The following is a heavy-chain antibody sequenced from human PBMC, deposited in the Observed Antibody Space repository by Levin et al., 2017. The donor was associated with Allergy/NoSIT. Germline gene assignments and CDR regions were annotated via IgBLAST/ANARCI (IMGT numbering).Heavy chain of an antibody. V-gene: IGHV5-51*01. CDR3: ARSGYSSGWYQDDYGMDV. CDR1: GYSFTSYW. D-gene: IGHD6-19*01. Sequence: GGSLRLSCKGSGYSFTSYWIGWVRQMPGKGLEWMGIIYPGDSDTRYSPSFQGQVTISADKSISTAYLQWSSLKASDTAMYYCARSGYSSGWYQDDYGMDVWGQGTTVTVSS. CDR2: IYPGDSDT. J-gene: IGHJ6*02.